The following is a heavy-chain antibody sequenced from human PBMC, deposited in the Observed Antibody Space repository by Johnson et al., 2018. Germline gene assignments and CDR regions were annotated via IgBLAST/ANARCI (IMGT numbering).Heavy chain of an antibody. CDR3: ARELTQQLAKYYYYSDYMDV. D-gene: IGHD6-13*01. CDR2: ISNSSSFI. Sequence: VQLVQSGGGLVKPGGSLRLSCAASGFTFSTYSMNWVRQAPGKGLEWVSSISNSSSFIYYADSVKGRFTIARDNAKNSLYLQMNSLKAADPAVYYCARELTQQLAKYYYYSDYMDVWGKGTTVTVSS. V-gene: IGHV3-21*01. J-gene: IGHJ6*03. CDR1: GFTFSTYS.